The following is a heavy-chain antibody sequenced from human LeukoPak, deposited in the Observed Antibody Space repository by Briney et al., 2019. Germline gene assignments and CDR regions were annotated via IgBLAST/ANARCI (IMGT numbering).Heavy chain of an antibody. J-gene: IGHJ4*02. D-gene: IGHD2-2*01. V-gene: IGHV3-21*04. CDR3: AAKGLAVPAFDY. CDR2: ISSSSSYI. CDR1: GFTFSSYS. Sequence: GGSLRLSCAASGFTFSSYSMNWVRQAPGKGLEWVSSISSSSSYIYYADSVKGRFTISRDNAKSSLYLQMNSLRAEDTALYYCAAKGLAVPAFDYWGQGTLVTVSS.